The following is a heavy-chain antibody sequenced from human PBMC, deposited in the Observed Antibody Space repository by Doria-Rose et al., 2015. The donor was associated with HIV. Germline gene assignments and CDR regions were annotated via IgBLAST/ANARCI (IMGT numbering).Heavy chain of an antibody. CDR3: ARSRGMQVDDAFDI. Sequence: WVLQAPGQGLEWMGIINPSRSSTSYAQKFQGRVTMTRDTSTSTVYMELSNLRSEETAVYYCARSRGMQVDDAFDIWGQGTMVTVSS. J-gene: IGHJ3*02. D-gene: IGHD3-16*01. CDR2: INPSRSST. V-gene: IGHV1-46*01.